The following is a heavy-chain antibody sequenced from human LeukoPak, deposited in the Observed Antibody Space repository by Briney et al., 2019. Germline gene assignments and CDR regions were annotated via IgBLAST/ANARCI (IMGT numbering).Heavy chain of an antibody. D-gene: IGHD7-27*01. CDR3: ARDVTDWGPQYYYSTMDV. Sequence: ASVEVSCKASGYTITSFAFSWVRQAPGQGLEWMGWIRVKDGNTNYPQKFQGRVTMTTDTSTSTAYMELRSLRSDDTAVYYCARDVTDWGPQYYYSTMDVWGLGTTVTVSS. CDR1: GYTITSFA. J-gene: IGHJ6*02. CDR2: IRVKDGNT. V-gene: IGHV1-18*01.